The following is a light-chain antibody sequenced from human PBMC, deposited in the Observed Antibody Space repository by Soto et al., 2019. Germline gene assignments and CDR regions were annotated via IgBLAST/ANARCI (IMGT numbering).Light chain of an antibody. V-gene: IGKV1-5*03. CDR3: QQYNNYSWT. CDR1: RSSSIW. J-gene: IGKJ1*01. CDR2: KAT. Sequence: DIQMTQSPSTLSASVGDRVAITCRASRSSSIWLAWYQQKPGKAPKLLIYKATSLESGVPSRFSASGSGTEFTLTLSSLQPDDFATYYGQQYNNYSWTFGQGTKVEI.